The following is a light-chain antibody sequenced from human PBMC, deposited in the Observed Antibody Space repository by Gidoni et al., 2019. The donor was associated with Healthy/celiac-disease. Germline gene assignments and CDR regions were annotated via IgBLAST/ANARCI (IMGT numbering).Light chain of an antibody. CDR2: GAS. CDR1: QSVRTN. Sequence: EIVMTQSPATLSVSPGERATLSCRASQSVRTNLAWYQQKPGQAPRLLIYGASTRATGIPARFSGSGSGTEFTLTISSLQSEDFAVYYCQQYNNWPPWTFRQGTKVEIK. CDR3: QQYNNWPPWT. J-gene: IGKJ1*01. V-gene: IGKV3-15*01.